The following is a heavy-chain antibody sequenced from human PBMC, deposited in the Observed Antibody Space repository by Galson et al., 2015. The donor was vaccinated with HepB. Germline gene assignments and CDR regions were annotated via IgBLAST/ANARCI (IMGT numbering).Heavy chain of an antibody. J-gene: IGHJ6*03. Sequence: LSLTCAVYGGSFSSDYWTWVRQPPGRGLEWIGDINHSGSTNYKPSLKSRVTISVDTSKNQFSLKLRSVTAADTAIYYCARERITMVRGATRYHYYMDVWGKGTTVTVSS. V-gene: IGHV4-34*01. D-gene: IGHD3-10*01. CDR3: ARERITMVRGATRYHYYMDV. CDR1: GGSFSSDY. CDR2: INHSGST.